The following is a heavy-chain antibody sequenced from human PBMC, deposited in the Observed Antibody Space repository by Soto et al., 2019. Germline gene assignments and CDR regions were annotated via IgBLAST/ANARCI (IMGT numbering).Heavy chain of an antibody. D-gene: IGHD2-15*01. CDR1: GGTFSTYS. CDR2: IIPIFGTT. V-gene: IGHV1-69*01. Sequence: QVQLVQSGAEVKKPGSSVKVSCKASGGTFSTYSITWVRQAPGQGLEWMGGIIPIFGTTNYAQQLQGRVTITADESANTAYMELSSLRSEDTAVYYCAIAPPYCPGGRCYSGQYYYYYVMDVWGQGTTVTVSS. CDR3: AIAPPYCPGGRCYSGQYYYYYVMDV. J-gene: IGHJ6*02.